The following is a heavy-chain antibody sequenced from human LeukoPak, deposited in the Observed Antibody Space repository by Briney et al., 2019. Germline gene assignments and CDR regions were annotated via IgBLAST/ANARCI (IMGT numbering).Heavy chain of an antibody. Sequence: GESLKISCKGSGYSFTSYWIGWVRQMPGKGLEWMGIIYPGDSDTRYSPSFQGQVTISADKSISTAYLPWSSLKSSDTAMYYCATSLAYCGGDCYSIFDYWGQGTLVTVSS. D-gene: IGHD2-21*02. CDR1: GYSFTSYW. CDR3: ATSLAYCGGDCYSIFDY. CDR2: IYPGDSDT. V-gene: IGHV5-51*01. J-gene: IGHJ4*02.